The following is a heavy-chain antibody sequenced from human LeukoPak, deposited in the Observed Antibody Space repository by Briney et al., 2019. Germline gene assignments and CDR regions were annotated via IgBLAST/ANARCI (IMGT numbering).Heavy chain of an antibody. CDR3: ARGGMITCRRVRGDIDY. J-gene: IGHJ4*02. D-gene: IGHD3-16*01. Sequence: PSDTLPLPCTLSGVPMISKLYHWPWIRQPPGKGLEWIGDIHYSENVYYNSSLKSPVTIFVDTSQNQFSLKLSSVSAADMDVYYCARGGMITCRRVRGDIDYWVQGSLVSVSS. CDR1: GVPMISKLYH. V-gene: IGHV4-39*01. CDR2: IHYSENV.